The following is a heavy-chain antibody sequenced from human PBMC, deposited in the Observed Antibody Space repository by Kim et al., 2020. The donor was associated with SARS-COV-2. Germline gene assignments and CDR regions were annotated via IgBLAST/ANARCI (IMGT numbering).Heavy chain of an antibody. V-gene: IGHV4-39*01. Sequence: SETLSLTCTVSGGSISSSSYYWGWIRQPPGKGLEWIGSIYYSGSTYYNPSLKSRVTISVDTSKNQFSLKLSSVTAADTAVYYCSSSWYAVRLVDYWGQGTLVTVSS. CDR2: IYYSGST. J-gene: IGHJ4*02. D-gene: IGHD6-13*01. CDR1: GGSISSSSYY. CDR3: SSSWYAVRLVDY.